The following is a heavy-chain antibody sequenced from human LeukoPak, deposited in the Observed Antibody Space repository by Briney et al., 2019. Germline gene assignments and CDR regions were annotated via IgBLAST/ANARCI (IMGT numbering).Heavy chain of an antibody. CDR3: AKSFARGVSRFDY. Sequence: PGGSLRLSCAASGFTFSSYWMSWVRQAPGKGLEWVANIKQDGSEKYYVDSVKGRFTISRDNAKNTLYLQMNSLRAEDTAVYYCAKSFARGVSRFDYWGQGTLVTVSS. D-gene: IGHD2-21*01. CDR2: IKQDGSEK. CDR1: GFTFSSYW. J-gene: IGHJ4*02. V-gene: IGHV3-7*03.